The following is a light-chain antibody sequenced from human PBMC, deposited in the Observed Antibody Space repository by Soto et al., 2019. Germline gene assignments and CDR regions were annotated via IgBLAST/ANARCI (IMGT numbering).Light chain of an antibody. V-gene: IGLV2-14*01. CDR2: EVS. CDR1: SSDVGGYNY. Sequence: LTQPASVSGSPGQSITISCTGTSSDVGGYNYVSWYQQHPGKAPKLMIYEVSNRPSGVSNRFSGSKSGNTASLTISGLQAEDEADYYCSSYTSSSTVVFGGGTQLTVL. J-gene: IGLJ2*01. CDR3: SSYTSSSTVV.